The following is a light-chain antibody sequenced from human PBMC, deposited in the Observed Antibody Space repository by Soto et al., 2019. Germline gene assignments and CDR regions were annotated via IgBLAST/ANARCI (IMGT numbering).Light chain of an antibody. CDR3: QQYVASPLT. CDR2: GAS. V-gene: IGKV3-20*01. Sequence: VLTQSPGALSVSPGETVTLSCKASQHVDCNSLAGYHHKPGLAPRLLIFGASTRATRIPDRFSGSGSRTDFTLNISRLEPEDSGLYYCQQYVASPLTFGGGTRVEMK. CDR1: QHVDCNS. J-gene: IGKJ4*01.